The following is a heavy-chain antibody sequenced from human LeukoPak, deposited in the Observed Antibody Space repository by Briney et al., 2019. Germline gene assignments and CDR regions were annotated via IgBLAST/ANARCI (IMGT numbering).Heavy chain of an antibody. CDR3: ARGPPHTGCSSTSCALGY. CDR1: GGSISSGSYY. CDR2: NYTSGST. V-gene: IGHV4-61*02. D-gene: IGHD2-2*01. Sequence: PSQTLSLTCTVSGGSISSGSYYWSWIRQPAGKGLEWIGRNYTSGSTNYNPSLKSRVTISVDTSKNQFSLKLSSVTAADTAVYYCARGPPHTGCSSTSCALGYWGQGTLVTVSS. J-gene: IGHJ4*02.